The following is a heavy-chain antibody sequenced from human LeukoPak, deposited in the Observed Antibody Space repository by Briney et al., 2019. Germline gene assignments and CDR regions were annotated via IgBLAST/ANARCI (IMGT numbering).Heavy chain of an antibody. D-gene: IGHD6-6*01. V-gene: IGHV3-23*01. CDR3: AKDGEYSSPAHSEY. J-gene: IGHJ4*02. CDR1: GFSFNNYA. Sequence: GGSLRLSCTASGFSFNNYAMTWVRQAPGKGLEWVSSISGTGGNTYYADSVKGRFSISRDSSQSTMYLQMNSLRADDTAVYYCAKDGEYSSPAHSEYWGQGTRVTVSS. CDR2: ISGTGGNT.